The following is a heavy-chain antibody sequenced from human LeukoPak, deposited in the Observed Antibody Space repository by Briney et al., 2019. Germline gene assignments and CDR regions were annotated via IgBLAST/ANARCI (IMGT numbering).Heavy chain of an antibody. CDR1: GYSFTSYW. Sequence: GESLQISCQGSGYSFTSYWIGWVRRMPGKGLEWMGIIYPGDSDTRYSPSFQGQVTISADKSISTAYLQWSSLKASDTAMYYCARQEYCSGGSCYTWFDSWGQGTLVTVSS. CDR2: IYPGDSDT. D-gene: IGHD2-15*01. V-gene: IGHV5-51*01. J-gene: IGHJ5*01. CDR3: ARQEYCSGGSCYTWFDS.